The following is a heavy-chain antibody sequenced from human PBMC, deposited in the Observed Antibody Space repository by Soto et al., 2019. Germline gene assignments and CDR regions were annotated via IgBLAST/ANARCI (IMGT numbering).Heavy chain of an antibody. J-gene: IGHJ6*02. V-gene: IGHV3-33*01. Sequence: GGSLRLSCAASGFTFSSYGMHWVRQAPGKGLEWVAVIWYDGSNKCYADSVKGRFTISRDNSKNTLYLQMNSLRAEDTAVYYCARDSSWPYYYYGMDVWGQGTTVTVSS. CDR1: GFTFSSYG. D-gene: IGHD6-13*01. CDR2: IWYDGSNK. CDR3: ARDSSWPYYYYGMDV.